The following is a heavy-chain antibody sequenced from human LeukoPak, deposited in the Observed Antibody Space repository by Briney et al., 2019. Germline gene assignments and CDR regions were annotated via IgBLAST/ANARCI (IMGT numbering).Heavy chain of an antibody. CDR3: TRDQNVRGVAAGMEGWFDP. D-gene: IGHD3-10*01. J-gene: IGHJ5*02. CDR1: GDTFSNFV. Sequence: ASVKVSCKTSGDTFSNFVISWVRRAPGQGLEWMARIIPKFDLTKIAQKFEGRVTITADTSTSTVYLELSNVRSDDTAIYYCTRDQNVRGVAAGMEGWFDPWGQGTLVTVSS. CDR2: IIPKFDLT. V-gene: IGHV1-69*04.